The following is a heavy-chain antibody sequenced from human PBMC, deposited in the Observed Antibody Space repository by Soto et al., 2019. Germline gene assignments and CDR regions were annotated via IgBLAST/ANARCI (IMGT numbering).Heavy chain of an antibody. CDR1: GGSISSGGYS. CDR3: ASSPRKYDSSGYYPPYYFDY. D-gene: IGHD3-22*01. J-gene: IGHJ4*02. Sequence: GGSISSGGYSWSWIRQPPGKGLEWIGYIYHSGSTYYNPSLKSRVTISVDRSKNQFSLKLSSVTAADTAVYYCASSPRKYDSSGYYPPYYFDYWGQGTLVTVSS. V-gene: IGHV4-30-2*01. CDR2: IYHSGST.